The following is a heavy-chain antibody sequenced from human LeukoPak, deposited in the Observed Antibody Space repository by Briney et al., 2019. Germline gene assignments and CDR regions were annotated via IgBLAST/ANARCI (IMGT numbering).Heavy chain of an antibody. D-gene: IGHD3/OR15-3a*01. CDR3: ARRTGQAYYYYGMDV. CDR2: IWYDGSNK. V-gene: IGHV3-33*08. Sequence: GSLRLSCAASGFTFSSYGMHWVRQAPGKGLEWVAVIWYDGSNKYYADSVKGRFTISRDNSKNTLYLQMNSLRAEDTAVYYCARRTGQAYYYYGMDVWGQGTTVTASS. CDR1: GFTFSSYG. J-gene: IGHJ6*02.